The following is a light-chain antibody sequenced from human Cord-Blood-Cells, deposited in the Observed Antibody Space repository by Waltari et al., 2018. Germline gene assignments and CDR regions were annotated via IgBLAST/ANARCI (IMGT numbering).Light chain of an antibody. CDR3: QAWDSSTGV. V-gene: IGLV3-1*01. J-gene: IGLJ2*01. CDR1: KLGAKY. Sequence: SYELTQPPSVSVSPGETVSITCSGDKLGAKYACWYQQKPGQSPVLVIYQDSKRPSGIPVRFSGSNSGNTATLTISGTQAMDEADYYCQAWDSSTGVFGGGTKLTVL. CDR2: QDS.